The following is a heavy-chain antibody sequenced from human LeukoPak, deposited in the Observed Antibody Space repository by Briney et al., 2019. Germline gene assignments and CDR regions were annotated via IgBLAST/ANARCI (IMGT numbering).Heavy chain of an antibody. J-gene: IGHJ6*02. Sequence: GGSLRLSCAASGFTFSSYAMSWVRQAPGKGLEWVSVISGNGVSTHYADSVKGRFTISRDNSKNSLHLQMNSLRAEDTAIYYCARDRPLDKYYHIMDVWGQGTTVTVSS. CDR3: ARDRPLDKYYHIMDV. D-gene: IGHD3-9*01. CDR2: ISGNGVST. V-gene: IGHV3-23*01. CDR1: GFTFSSYA.